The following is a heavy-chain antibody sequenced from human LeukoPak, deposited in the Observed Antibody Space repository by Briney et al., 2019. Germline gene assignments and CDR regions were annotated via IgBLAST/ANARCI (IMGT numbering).Heavy chain of an antibody. CDR2: INSGGSAI. J-gene: IGHJ4*02. D-gene: IGHD1-26*01. CDR3: ARGGSYVHY. V-gene: IGHV3-48*03. Sequence: GGSLRLSCAASGFTFNSYEMNWVRQAPGKGPEWVSYINSGGSAIYYADSVKGRFTISRDNAKNSLYLQTNSLRADDTAVYYCARGGSYVHYWGQGTLVTVSS. CDR1: GFTFNSYE.